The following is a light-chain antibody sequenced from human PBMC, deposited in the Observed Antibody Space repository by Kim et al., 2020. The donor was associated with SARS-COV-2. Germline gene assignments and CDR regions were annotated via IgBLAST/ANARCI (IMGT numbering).Light chain of an antibody. CDR2: SNN. Sequence: ELTQPPSASGTPGQRVTISCSGSSSNIGSNTVNWYQHLPGTAPKLLIYSNNQRPSGVPDRFSGSMSGTSASLAISGLQSEDEADYYCAGWDDSLNGPVFGGGTQLTVL. CDR3: AGWDDSLNGPV. J-gene: IGLJ3*02. CDR1: SSNIGSNT. V-gene: IGLV1-44*01.